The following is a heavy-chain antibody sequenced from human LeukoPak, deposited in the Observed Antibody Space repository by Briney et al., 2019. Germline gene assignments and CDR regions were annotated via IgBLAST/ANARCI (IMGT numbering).Heavy chain of an antibody. Sequence: SGGSLGLSCAASGFTFYSYTMTWVRQGPGKGLEWVSTISNSGGTTYYADSVKGRFTISRDNAKNTLYLQMSSLRAEDTAMYYCTKGAVRGYSAPGASDIWGQGTMVTVSS. CDR2: ISNSGGTT. CDR3: TKGAVRGYSAPGASDI. V-gene: IGHV3-23*01. CDR1: GFTFYSYT. J-gene: IGHJ3*02. D-gene: IGHD5-18*01.